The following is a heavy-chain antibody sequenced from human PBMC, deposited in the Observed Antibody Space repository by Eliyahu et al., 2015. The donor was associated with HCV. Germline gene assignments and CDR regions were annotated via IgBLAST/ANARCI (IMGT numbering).Heavy chain of an antibody. CDR1: GXSIXXYY. D-gene: IGHD4-23*01. CDR2: IYYSGST. J-gene: IGHJ2*01. V-gene: IGHV4-59*08. Sequence: QVQLQESGPGLVXPSETLSLXCTVXGXSIXXYYWSWIRQPPGKGLEWIGYIYYSGSTNYNPSLKSRVTISVDTSKNQFSLKLSSVTAADTAVYYCARHPPTTVVVYWYLDLWGRGTLVTVSS. CDR3: ARHPPTTVVVYWYLDL.